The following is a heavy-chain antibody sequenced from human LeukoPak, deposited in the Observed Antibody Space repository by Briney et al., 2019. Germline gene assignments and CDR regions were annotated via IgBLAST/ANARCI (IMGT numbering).Heavy chain of an antibody. J-gene: IGHJ3*02. CDR2: INPNSGGT. V-gene: IGHV1-2*02. D-gene: IGHD1-26*01. Sequence: GASVKVSCKASGYTFTGYYMHWVRQAPGQGIEWMGWINPNSGGTNYAQKFQGRVTMTRDTSISTAYMELSRLRSDDTAVYYCARGVRWELLRGAFDIWGQGTMVTVSS. CDR1: GYTFTGYY. CDR3: ARGVRWELLRGAFDI.